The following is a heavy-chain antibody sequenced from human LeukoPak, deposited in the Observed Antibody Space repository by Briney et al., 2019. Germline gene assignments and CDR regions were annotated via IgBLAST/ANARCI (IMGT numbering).Heavy chain of an antibody. V-gene: IGHV3-21*01. CDR3: ALERYYYGSGSYYNWFDP. CDR1: GFTFSSYS. J-gene: IGHJ5*02. Sequence: PGGSLRLSCAASGFTFSSYSMNWVRQAPGKGLEWVSSISSSSSYIYYADSVKGRFTISRDNAKNSLYLQMNSLRAEDTAVYYCALERYYYGSGSYYNWFDPWGQGTLVTVSS. CDR2: ISSSSSYI. D-gene: IGHD3-10*01.